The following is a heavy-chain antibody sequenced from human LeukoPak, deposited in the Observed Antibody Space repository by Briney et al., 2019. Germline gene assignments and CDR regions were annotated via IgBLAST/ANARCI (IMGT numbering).Heavy chain of an antibody. V-gene: IGHV4-34*01. CDR3: ARGDIIVVPAAGSGYYYMDV. CDR2: INHSGST. J-gene: IGHJ6*03. CDR1: GGSFSGYY. Sequence: SETLSLTCAVYGGSFSGYYWSWIRQPPGKGLEWIGEINHSGSTNYKPSLKSRVTISVDTSKNQFSLKLSSVTAADTAVYYCARGDIIVVPAAGSGYYYMDVWGKGTTVTVSS. D-gene: IGHD2-2*01.